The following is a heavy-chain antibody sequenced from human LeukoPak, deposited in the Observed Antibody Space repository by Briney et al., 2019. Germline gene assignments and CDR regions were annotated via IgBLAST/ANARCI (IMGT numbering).Heavy chain of an antibody. CDR1: GGSISNYY. CDR3: ARGACINGSCYGWFDP. D-gene: IGHD2-15*01. CDR2: IYYSGST. V-gene: IGHV4-59*01. J-gene: IGHJ5*02. Sequence: SETLSLTCTVSGGSISNYYWSWIRQPPGKGLEWIAYIYYSGSTNYNPSLKSRVTISVDTSKNQFSLKLTSVTAADTAVYYCARGACINGSCYGWFDPWGQGTLVTVSS.